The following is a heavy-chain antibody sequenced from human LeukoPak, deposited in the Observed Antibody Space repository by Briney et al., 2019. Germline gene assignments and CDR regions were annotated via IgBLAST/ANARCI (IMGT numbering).Heavy chain of an antibody. J-gene: IGHJ4*02. Sequence: SETLSLTCTVSGGSISSSNYYWGWIRQPPGKGLEWIGSIYISGSTYFHPSLKSRLSISVHTSENQFSLKLSSVTAADTAVYYCARHFYSYGSVPFYFDDWGQGTLVTVSS. D-gene: IGHD5-18*01. CDR3: ARHFYSYGSVPFYFDD. V-gene: IGHV4-39*01. CDR2: IYISGST. CDR1: GGSISSSNYY.